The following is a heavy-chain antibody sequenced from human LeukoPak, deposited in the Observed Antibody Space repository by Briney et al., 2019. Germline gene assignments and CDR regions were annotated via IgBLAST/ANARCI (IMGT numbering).Heavy chain of an antibody. Sequence: AGGSLRLSCSASGFTFSRNAMHWVRQAPGKGLEYVSGINDNGGRTHYGDSVKGRFSISRDNSKNTLHLQMSTLRAEDTALYYCVKDVGGSYAFDYWGQGILVTVAS. CDR2: INDNGGRT. CDR1: GFTFSRNA. D-gene: IGHD1-26*01. J-gene: IGHJ4*02. V-gene: IGHV3-64D*09. CDR3: VKDVGGSYAFDY.